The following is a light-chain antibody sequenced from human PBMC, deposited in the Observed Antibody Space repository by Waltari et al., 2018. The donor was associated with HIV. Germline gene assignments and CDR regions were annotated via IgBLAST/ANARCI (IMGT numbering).Light chain of an antibody. CDR2: EAS. CDR1: QSIGMW. Sequence: DIQMTQSPSTLSASVGARVPITCRASQSIGMWLAWYQQKPGTAPNLLISEASSLGSGVPSRFSGSGSGTEFTLTISSLQPDDFATYYCQQYNDYWTFGQGTKVEVK. V-gene: IGKV1-5*03. J-gene: IGKJ1*01. CDR3: QQYNDYWT.